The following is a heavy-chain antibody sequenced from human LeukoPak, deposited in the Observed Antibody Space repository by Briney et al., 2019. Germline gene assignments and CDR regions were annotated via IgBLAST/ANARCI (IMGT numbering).Heavy chain of an antibody. CDR2: INISGKR. CDR3: ARLITGTTTAFDI. CDR1: GDSISDYY. V-gene: IGHV4-4*07. J-gene: IGHJ3*02. Sequence: SETLSLTCSVSGDSISDYYNDYYWTWVRQPAGKGLQWIGRINISGKRDYSPSLQSRVTMSVDTSKNQFSLTLRSVTAADTALYYCARLITGTTTAFDIWGQGTMVTVSS. D-gene: IGHD1-7*01.